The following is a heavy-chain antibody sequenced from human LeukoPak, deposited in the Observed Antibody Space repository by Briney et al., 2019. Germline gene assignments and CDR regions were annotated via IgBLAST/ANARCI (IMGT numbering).Heavy chain of an antibody. CDR1: GGSFSSYG. V-gene: IGHV1-69*06. Sequence: SVKVSCKASGGSFSSYGFHWVRQAPEQGLEWMGGIIPVFRTTSYAQKFQDRVTITADRSTDTVYMELSSLRSEDMAVYFCARDSLRRTHYYDSIGYYCSLDVWGQGTVVTVSS. J-gene: IGHJ3*01. D-gene: IGHD3-22*01. CDR2: IIPVFRTT. CDR3: ARDSLRRTHYYDSIGYYCSLDV.